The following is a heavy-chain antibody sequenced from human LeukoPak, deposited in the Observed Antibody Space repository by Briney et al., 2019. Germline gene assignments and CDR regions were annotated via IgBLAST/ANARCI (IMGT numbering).Heavy chain of an antibody. D-gene: IGHD3-10*01. Sequence: GGSLRLSCAASGFTFSSYGMHWVRQAPGKGLEWVAIIWYDGSNKYYADSVKGRFTISRDNSKNTLYLQMNSLRAEDTAVYYCARDLQAGSMVRGVINRFDPWGQGTLVTVSS. V-gene: IGHV3-33*01. J-gene: IGHJ5*02. CDR1: GFTFSSYG. CDR3: ARDLQAGSMVRGVINRFDP. CDR2: IWYDGSNK.